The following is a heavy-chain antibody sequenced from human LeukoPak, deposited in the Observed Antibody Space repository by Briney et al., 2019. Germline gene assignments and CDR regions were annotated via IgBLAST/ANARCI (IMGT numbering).Heavy chain of an antibody. Sequence: GGSLRLSCAASGFTFNNYEMNWVRQAPGKGLEWVSSISSSSSYIYYADSVKGRFTISRDNAKNSLYLQMNSLRAEDTAVYYCAREARRLGDTIDYWGQGTLVTVSS. D-gene: IGHD3-16*01. CDR3: AREARRLGDTIDY. CDR1: GFTFNNYE. CDR2: ISSSSSYI. J-gene: IGHJ4*02. V-gene: IGHV3-21*01.